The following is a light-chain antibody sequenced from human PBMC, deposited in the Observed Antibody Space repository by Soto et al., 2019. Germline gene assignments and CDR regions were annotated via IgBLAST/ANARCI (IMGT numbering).Light chain of an antibody. CDR2: GAS. J-gene: IGKJ1*01. V-gene: IGKV3-15*01. CDR1: QSLTQNY. CDR3: QQFNTWART. Sequence: EIVLAQSPGTLSLSPGERATLSCRPSQSLTQNYFAWYQQKPGRALRXXIDGASTRETGVRGRFSGSGSGTEFTLTISSLQSEDFAVYYCQQFNTWARTFGPGTKVDIK.